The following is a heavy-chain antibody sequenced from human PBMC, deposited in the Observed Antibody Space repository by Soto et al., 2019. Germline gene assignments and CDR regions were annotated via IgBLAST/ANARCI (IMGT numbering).Heavy chain of an antibody. D-gene: IGHD6-19*01. CDR2: ISAYNGNT. J-gene: IGHJ6*01. V-gene: IGHV1-18*01. Sequence: ASVKVSCKASGYTFTSYGISWVRQAPGQGLEWMGWISAYNGNTSYAQKLQGRVTMTTDTSTSTAYMELRSLRSDDTAVYYCARDKGDSSGWYFLYYYGMDVWGQGTTVTVSS. CDR3: ARDKGDSSGWYFLYYYGMDV. CDR1: GYTFTSYG.